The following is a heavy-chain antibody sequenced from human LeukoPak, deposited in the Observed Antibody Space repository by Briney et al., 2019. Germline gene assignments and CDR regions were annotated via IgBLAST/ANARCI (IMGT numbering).Heavy chain of an antibody. V-gene: IGHV3-74*01. D-gene: IGHD5-18*01. CDR2: INSDGSST. Sequence: PGGSLRLSCAASGFTFSSYSMNWVRQAPGKGLEWVSRINSDGSSTSYADSVKGRFTISRDNAKNTLDLQMNSLRAEDTAVYYCARAGRGDSYGYFYYYYYMDVWGKGTTVTISS. J-gene: IGHJ6*03. CDR1: GFTFSSYS. CDR3: ARAGRGDSYGYFYYYYYMDV.